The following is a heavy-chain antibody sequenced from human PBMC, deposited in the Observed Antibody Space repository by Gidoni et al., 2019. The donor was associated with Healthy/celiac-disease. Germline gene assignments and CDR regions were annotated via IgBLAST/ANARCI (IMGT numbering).Heavy chain of an antibody. Sequence: QVRLVQSGASVKKPGSSVDVSCTAYGGTFSSYAISWVRQAPGQGLEGMGGIIPICGTANYAQKFQGRVTITADESTSTAYMELSSLRSEDTAVYYCARGGLPTGTPDYWGQGTLVTVSS. J-gene: IGHJ4*02. V-gene: IGHV1-69*01. CDR3: ARGGLPTGTPDY. CDR1: GGTFSSYA. D-gene: IGHD1-1*01. CDR2: IIPICGTA.